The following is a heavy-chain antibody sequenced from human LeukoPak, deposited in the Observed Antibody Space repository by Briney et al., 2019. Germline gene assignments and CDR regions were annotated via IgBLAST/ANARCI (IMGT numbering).Heavy chain of an antibody. CDR3: AKRQGSSWYFDY. V-gene: IGHV3-23*01. D-gene: IGHD6-13*01. J-gene: IGHJ4*02. Sequence: TGGTLRLSCAASGFTFSSYGMSWVRQAPGKGLEWVSVISGSGGSTYYADSVKGRFTISRDNSKNTLFLQMNSLRAEDTAVYYCAKRQGSSWYFDYWGQGTLVTVSS. CDR1: GFTFSSYG. CDR2: ISGSGGST.